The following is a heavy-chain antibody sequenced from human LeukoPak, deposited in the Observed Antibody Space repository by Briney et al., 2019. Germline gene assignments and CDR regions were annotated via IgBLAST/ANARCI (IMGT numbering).Heavy chain of an antibody. J-gene: IGHJ6*02. CDR1: GFTFSSYG. CDR3: ARAMHYDILTGYYYYYYYGMDV. CDR2: IWYDGSNK. V-gene: IGHV3-33*01. Sequence: GGSLRLSCAASGFTFSSYGMHWVRQAPGKGLEWVAVIWYDGSNKYYADSVKGRFTISRDNSKNTLYLQMNSLRAEDTAVYYCARAMHYDILTGYYYYYYYGMDVWGQGTTVTVSS. D-gene: IGHD3-9*01.